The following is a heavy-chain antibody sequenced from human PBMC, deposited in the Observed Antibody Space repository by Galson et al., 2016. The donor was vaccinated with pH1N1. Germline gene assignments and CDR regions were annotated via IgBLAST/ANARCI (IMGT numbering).Heavy chain of an antibody. CDR2: ISASGTIT. D-gene: IGHD3-3*01. J-gene: IGHJ6*03. CDR3: AKNGTSIFGVITSPGHNYDVDV. CDR1: GFIFRNYA. V-gene: IGHV3-23*01. Sequence: SLRLSCAASGFIFRNYAMSWVRQAPGKGLEWVSAISASGTITYYADSVKGRYIISRDNSGNTLYPQMNSLRAEDTAAYYCAKNGTSIFGVITSPGHNYDVDVWGQGTTVIVSS.